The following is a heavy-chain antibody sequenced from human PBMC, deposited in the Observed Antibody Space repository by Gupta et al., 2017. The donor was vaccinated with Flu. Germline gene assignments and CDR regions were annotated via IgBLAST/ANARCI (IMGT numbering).Heavy chain of an antibody. V-gene: IGHV3-23*01. D-gene: IGHD3-10*01. Sequence: RQAPGKGLEWVSAIGGSGGSTYYADSVKGRFTISRDNSKNTLYLQMNSLRAEDTAVYYCAKAAEEYGSGSYYNIPHYFDYWGQGTLVTVSS. CDR3: AKAAEEYGSGSYYNIPHYFDY. J-gene: IGHJ4*02. CDR2: IGGSGGST.